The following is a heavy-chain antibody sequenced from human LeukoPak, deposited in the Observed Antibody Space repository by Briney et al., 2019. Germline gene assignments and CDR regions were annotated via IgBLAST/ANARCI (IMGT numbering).Heavy chain of an antibody. CDR1: GFTFSSYA. D-gene: IGHD6-13*01. Sequence: PGGSLRLSCAASGFTFSSYAMSWVRQAPGKGLEWVSSISGGGGTTYYADSVKGRFTISRDNFKNTLSLQMNSLRAEDTAVYYCAKDRTGIAAAGGYWGQGTLVTVSS. CDR2: ISGGGGTT. V-gene: IGHV3-23*01. J-gene: IGHJ4*02. CDR3: AKDRTGIAAAGGY.